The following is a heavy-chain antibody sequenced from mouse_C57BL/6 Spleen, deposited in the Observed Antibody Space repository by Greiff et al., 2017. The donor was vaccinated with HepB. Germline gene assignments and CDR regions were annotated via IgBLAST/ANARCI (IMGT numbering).Heavy chain of an antibody. V-gene: IGHV14-1*01. CDR1: GFNIKDYY. Sequence: VQLQQSGAELVRPGDSVKLSCTASGFNIKDYYMHWVKQRPEQGLEWIGRIDPEDGDTEYAPKFQDKATMTADTSSNTAYLQLSSLTSEDTAVYYCTKEMVTHYFDYWGQGTTLTVSS. CDR2: IDPEDGDT. J-gene: IGHJ2*01. CDR3: TKEMVTHYFDY. D-gene: IGHD2-3*01.